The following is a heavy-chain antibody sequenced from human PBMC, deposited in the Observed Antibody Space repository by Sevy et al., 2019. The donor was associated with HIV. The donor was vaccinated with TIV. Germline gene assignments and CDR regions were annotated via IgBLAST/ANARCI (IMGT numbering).Heavy chain of an antibody. J-gene: IGHJ6*02. V-gene: IGHV3-66*01. CDR3: ARDSPMTTVVTVGYYGMDV. CDR2: IYSGGST. Sequence: GGSLRLSCEASGFTVSSNYMSWVRQAPGKGLEWVSVIYSGGSTYYADSVKDRFSISRDNSKNTLYLQMSSLRAEDTAVYYCARDSPMTTVVTVGYYGMDVWGQGTTVTVSS. CDR1: GFTVSSNY. D-gene: IGHD4-17*01.